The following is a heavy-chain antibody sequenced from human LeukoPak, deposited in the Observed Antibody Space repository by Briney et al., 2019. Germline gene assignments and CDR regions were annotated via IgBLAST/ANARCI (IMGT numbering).Heavy chain of an antibody. CDR3: ARGRQIADPAAGTGWSDP. Sequence: SETLSLTCAVYGGSFSGYYWSWIRQPPGKGLEWIGEINHSGSTNYNPSLKSRVTISVDTSKNQFSLKLSSVTAADTAVYYCARGRQIADPAAGTGWSDPWGQGTLVTVSS. CDR1: GGSFSGYY. CDR2: INHSGST. D-gene: IGHD6-13*01. J-gene: IGHJ5*02. V-gene: IGHV4-34*01.